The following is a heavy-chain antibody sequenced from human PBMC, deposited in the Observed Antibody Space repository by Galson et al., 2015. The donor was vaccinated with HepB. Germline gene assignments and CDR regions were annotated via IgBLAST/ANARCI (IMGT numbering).Heavy chain of an antibody. J-gene: IGHJ4*02. CDR1: GFTVSRSY. Sequence: SLRLSCAASGFTVSRSYMAWVRQAPGKGLEWVSVISTGTDLYYADSVRGRFAIARDNSKNGLYLQLNSLRADDTAVYYCARIFTSSWYFDHWGQGTLVTVSS. D-gene: IGHD6-13*01. CDR2: ISTGTDL. CDR3: ARIFTSSWYFDH. V-gene: IGHV3-53*01.